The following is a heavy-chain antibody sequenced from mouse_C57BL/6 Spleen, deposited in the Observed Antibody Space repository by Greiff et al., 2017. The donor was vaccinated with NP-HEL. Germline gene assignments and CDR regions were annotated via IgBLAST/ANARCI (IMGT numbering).Heavy chain of an antibody. J-gene: IGHJ4*01. CDR1: GYTFTDYY. CDR2: IYPGSGNT. Sequence: VKLMESGAELVRPGASVKLSCKASGYTFTDYYINWVKQRPGQGLEWIARIYPGSGNTYYNEKFKGKATLTAEKSSSTAYMQLSSLTSEDSAVYFCARGAYYSNYYYAMDYWGQGTSVTVSS. D-gene: IGHD2-5*01. CDR3: ARGAYYSNYYYAMDY. V-gene: IGHV1-76*01.